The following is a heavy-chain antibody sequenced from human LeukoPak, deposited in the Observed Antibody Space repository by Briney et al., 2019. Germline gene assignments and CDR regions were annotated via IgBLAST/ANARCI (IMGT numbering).Heavy chain of an antibody. V-gene: IGHV4-38-2*02. CDR2: IYYSGSI. CDR3: ARHSSMTTVTFDY. CDR1: GYSISSGYY. D-gene: IGHD4-17*01. Sequence: SETLSLTCTVSGYSISSGYYWGWIRQPPGKGLEWIGSIYYSGSIYYNPSLKSRVTISVDTSKDQFSLRLSSVTAADTAVYYCARHSSMTTVTFDYWGQGTLVIVSS. J-gene: IGHJ4*02.